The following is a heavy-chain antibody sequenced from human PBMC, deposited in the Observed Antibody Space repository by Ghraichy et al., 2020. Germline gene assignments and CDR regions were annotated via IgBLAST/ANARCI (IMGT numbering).Heavy chain of an antibody. CDR2: IYYSGST. CDR3: ARDVEDSSGYYLDY. Sequence: SQTLSLTCTVSGGSISSGGYYWSWIRQHPGKGLEWIGYIYYSGSTYYNPSLKSRVTISVDTSKNQFSLKLSSVTAADTAVYYCARDVEDSSGYYLDYWGQGTLVTVSS. D-gene: IGHD3-22*01. V-gene: IGHV4-31*03. CDR1: GGSISSGGYY. J-gene: IGHJ4*02.